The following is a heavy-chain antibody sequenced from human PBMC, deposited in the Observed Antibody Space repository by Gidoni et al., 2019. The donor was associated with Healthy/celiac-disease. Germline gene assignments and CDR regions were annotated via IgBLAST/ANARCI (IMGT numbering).Heavy chain of an antibody. Sequence: EVQLVESGGGLVQPGGSLRLSCAASGFTFSSYSMNWVRQAPGKGLEWVSYISSSSSTIYYADSVKGRFTISRDNAKNSLYLQMNSLRDEDTAVYYCAREGSWGEAAGPYPENFDYWGQGTLVTVSS. CDR3: AREGSWGEAAGPYPENFDY. CDR1: GFTFSSYS. V-gene: IGHV3-48*02. J-gene: IGHJ4*02. CDR2: ISSSSSTI. D-gene: IGHD3-16*01.